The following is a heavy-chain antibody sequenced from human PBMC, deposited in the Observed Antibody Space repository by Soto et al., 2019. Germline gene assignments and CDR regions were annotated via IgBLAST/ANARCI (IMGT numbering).Heavy chain of an antibody. CDR3: ARVMDTAMVTGY. V-gene: IGHV1-69*05. Sequence: SVKVSCKASGGTFSSYAISWVRQAPGQGLEWMGGIIPIFGTANYAQKFQGRVTMTRNTSISTAYMELSSLRSEDTAVYYCARVMDTAMVTGYWGQGTLVTVSS. J-gene: IGHJ4*02. D-gene: IGHD5-18*01. CDR2: IIPIFGTA. CDR1: GGTFSSYA.